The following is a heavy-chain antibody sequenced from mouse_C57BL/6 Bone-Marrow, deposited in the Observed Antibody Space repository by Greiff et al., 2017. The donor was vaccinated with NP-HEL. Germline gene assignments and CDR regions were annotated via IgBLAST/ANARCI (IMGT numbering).Heavy chain of an antibody. CDR2: INPNNGGT. CDR3: ARDYGPRPYYCDY. J-gene: IGHJ2*01. CDR1: GYTFTDYY. D-gene: IGHD1-1*01. V-gene: IGHV1-26*01. Sequence: VQLQQSGPELVKPGASVKISCKASGYTFTDYYMNWVKQSHGKSLEWIGDINPNNGGTSYNQKFKGKATLTVDKSSSTAYMELRSLTSEDSAVYDCARDYGPRPYYCDYWGQGTTLTVSS.